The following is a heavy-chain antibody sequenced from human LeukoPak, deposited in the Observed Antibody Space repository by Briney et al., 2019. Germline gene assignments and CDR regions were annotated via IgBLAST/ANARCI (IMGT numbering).Heavy chain of an antibody. V-gene: IGHV4-59*11. J-gene: IGHJ4*02. CDR3: AREGYYYDSSGYWRDYYFDY. D-gene: IGHD3-22*01. Sequence: SETLSLTCTVSGGSISSHYWSWIRQPPGKGLEWIGYIYYSGSTNYNPSLKSRVTKSVDTSKNQFSLKLSSVTAADTAVYYCAREGYYYDSSGYWRDYYFDYWGQGTLVTVSS. CDR1: GGSISSHY. CDR2: IYYSGST.